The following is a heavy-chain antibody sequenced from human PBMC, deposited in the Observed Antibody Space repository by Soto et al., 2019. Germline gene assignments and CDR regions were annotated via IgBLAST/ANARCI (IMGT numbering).Heavy chain of an antibody. CDR1: GYTFTSYD. CDR3: AREGWLPSVYYYYGMDV. D-gene: IGHD5-12*01. CDR2: MNPNSGNT. V-gene: IGHV1-8*01. J-gene: IGHJ6*02. Sequence: GASVKVSCKASGYTFTSYDINWVRQATGQGLEWMGWMNPNSGNTGYAQKFQGRVTMTRNTSMSTAYMELSSLRSEDTAVYYCAREGWLPSVYYYYGMDVWGQGTTVTVSS.